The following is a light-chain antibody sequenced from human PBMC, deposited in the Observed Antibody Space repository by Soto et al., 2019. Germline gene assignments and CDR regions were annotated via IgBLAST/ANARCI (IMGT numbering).Light chain of an antibody. V-gene: IGKV3-15*01. Sequence: EIVMTQSPATLSVSPGERATLSCRASQAVRSNIAWYQQKPGQAPRLVIYGSSTRATGFPARFSGSGSGTEFTLTISSLQSEDFALYYCQKYNDWPLTFGQGTRVEIK. CDR3: QKYNDWPLT. J-gene: IGKJ1*01. CDR2: GSS. CDR1: QAVRSN.